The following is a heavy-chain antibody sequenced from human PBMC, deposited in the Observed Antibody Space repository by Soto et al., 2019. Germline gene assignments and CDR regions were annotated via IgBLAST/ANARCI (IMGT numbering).Heavy chain of an antibody. D-gene: IGHD6-13*01. CDR1: GYTFTSYG. J-gene: IGHJ4*02. CDR3: AREVPSYSSSWYWGY. Sequence: QVQLVQSGAEVKKPGASVKVSCKASGYTFTSYGISWVRQAPGQGLEWMGWISAYNGNTNYAQKLQGRVTMTTDTSTSTAYMELRGLRSDDTAVYYCAREVPSYSSSWYWGYWGQGTLVTVSS. V-gene: IGHV1-18*04. CDR2: ISAYNGNT.